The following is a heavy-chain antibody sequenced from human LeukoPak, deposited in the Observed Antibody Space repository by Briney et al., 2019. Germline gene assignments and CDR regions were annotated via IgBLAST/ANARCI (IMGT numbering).Heavy chain of an antibody. V-gene: IGHV1-18*01. Sequence: GASVTVSCKASGYTFTSYGISWVRQAPGQGLEWMGWISAYNGNTNYAQKLQGRVTMTTDTSTSTAYMELRSLRSDDTAVYYCASGPKGYCSGGSCYSYYYGMDVWGQGTTVTVSS. D-gene: IGHD2-15*01. J-gene: IGHJ6*02. CDR2: ISAYNGNT. CDR3: ASGPKGYCSGGSCYSYYYGMDV. CDR1: GYTFTSYG.